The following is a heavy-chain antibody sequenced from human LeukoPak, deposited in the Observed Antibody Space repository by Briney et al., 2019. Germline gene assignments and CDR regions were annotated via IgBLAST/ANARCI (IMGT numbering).Heavy chain of an antibody. CDR3: ARTPQTGDKYWYFGL. D-gene: IGHD7-27*01. CDR2: IYYNGNT. CDR1: GGSISTYY. J-gene: IGHJ2*01. Sequence: PSQTLSLTCSVSGGSISTYYWSWIRQPPGKGLEWIGYIYYNGNTNYNPSLKSRVTISVDTSKNQFSLKLASVTAADTAVYYCARTPQTGDKYWYFGLWGRGTLVTVSS. V-gene: IGHV4-59*01.